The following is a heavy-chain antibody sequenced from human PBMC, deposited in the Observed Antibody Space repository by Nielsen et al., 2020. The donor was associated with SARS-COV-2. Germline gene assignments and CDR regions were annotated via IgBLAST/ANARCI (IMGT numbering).Heavy chain of an antibody. CDR2: ISAYNGNT. D-gene: IGHD3-16*02. CDR1: GYTFTSYG. J-gene: IGHJ4*02. Sequence: SVKVSCKASGYTFTSYGISWVRQAPGQGLEWMGWISAYNGNTNYAQKLQGRVTMTTDTSTSTAYMELRSLRSDDTAVYYCARVVRKITFGGVIAHFDYWGQGTLVTVSS. V-gene: IGHV1-18*01. CDR3: ARVVRKITFGGVIAHFDY.